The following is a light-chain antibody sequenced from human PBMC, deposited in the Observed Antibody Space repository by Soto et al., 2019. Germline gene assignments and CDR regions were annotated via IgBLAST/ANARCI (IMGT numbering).Light chain of an antibody. CDR3: SSKSPDF. Sequence: QSVLTQPASVSGSPGQSITISCTGTSSGIRDYNYVSWYQQLPGNAPKLIMYEVSNRPSGISNRFSGSKSGDTASLTISGLQAEDEADYYCSSKSPDFFGTGTKVTVL. CDR2: EVS. J-gene: IGLJ1*01. V-gene: IGLV2-14*01. CDR1: SSGIRDYNY.